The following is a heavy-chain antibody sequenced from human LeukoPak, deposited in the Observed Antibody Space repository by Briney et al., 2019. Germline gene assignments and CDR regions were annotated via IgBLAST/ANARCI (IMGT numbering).Heavy chain of an antibody. J-gene: IGHJ5*02. Sequence: SETLSLTCTVSSGSIYSYYWSWIRQPPGKGLEWIGNIYYSGSTYYNPSLKSRVTISVDTSKNQFSLKLSSVTAADTAVYYCARLGPYLNGWSDPWGQGTLVTVSS. CDR1: SGSIYSYY. D-gene: IGHD4-11*01. CDR3: ARLGPYLNGWSDP. CDR2: IYYSGST. V-gene: IGHV4-59*04.